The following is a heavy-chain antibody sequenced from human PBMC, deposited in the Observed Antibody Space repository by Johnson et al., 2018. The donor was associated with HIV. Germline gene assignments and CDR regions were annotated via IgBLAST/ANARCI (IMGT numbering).Heavy chain of an antibody. CDR3: ARDRLWFGESDAFDI. V-gene: IGHV3-33*08. Sequence: QVQLVESGGGVVQPGRSLRLSCAASGFTFSSYGMHWVRPAPGQGLEWVAFIRYDRSNKYYAASVKGRFTISRDNAKNSLYLQMNSLRAEDTAVYYCARDRLWFGESDAFDIWGQGTMVTVSS. CDR2: IRYDRSNK. J-gene: IGHJ3*02. D-gene: IGHD3-10*01. CDR1: GFTFSSYG.